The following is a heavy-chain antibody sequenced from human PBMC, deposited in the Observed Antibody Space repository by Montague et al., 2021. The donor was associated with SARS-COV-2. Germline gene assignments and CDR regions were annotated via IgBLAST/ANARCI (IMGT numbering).Heavy chain of an antibody. J-gene: IGHJ4*02. CDR1: GGSISSFY. V-gene: IGHV4-59*08. D-gene: IGHD2-15*01. CDR2: ISDSGST. Sequence: SETLSLTCTVSGGSISSFYWSWFRQPPGKGLEWIGYISDSGSTNYNPSLTSRATMSVDTSKNQFSLEVNSVTAADTAVYYCARHYSATLPAVYWGQGTLVTVSS. CDR3: ARHYSATLPAVY.